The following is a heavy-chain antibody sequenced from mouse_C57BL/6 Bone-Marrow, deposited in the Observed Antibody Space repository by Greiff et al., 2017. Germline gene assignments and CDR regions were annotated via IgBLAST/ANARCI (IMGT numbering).Heavy chain of an antibody. CDR3: AREDYSSRDY. V-gene: IGHV1-64*01. J-gene: IGHJ4*01. D-gene: IGHD2-4*01. Sequence: QVQLQQPGAELVKPGASVKLSCKASGYTFTSYWMHWVKQRPGQGLEWIGMIHPNSGSTNYNEKVKSKATLTVDKSSSTAYMQLSSLTSEDSAVYYCAREDYSSRDYWGQGTSVTGSS. CDR1: GYTFTSYW. CDR2: IHPNSGST.